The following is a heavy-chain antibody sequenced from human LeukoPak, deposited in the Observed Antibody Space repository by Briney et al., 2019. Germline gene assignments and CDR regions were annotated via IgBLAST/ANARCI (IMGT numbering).Heavy chain of an antibody. CDR1: GYTFTGYY. Sequence: ASVKVSCKASGYTFTGYYMHWVRQAPGQGLEWMGWINPNSGGTNYAQKFQGRVTMTRDTSISTAYMELSRLKSEDTAVYYCARGIPGGFGELRFDYWGQGTLVTVSS. D-gene: IGHD3-10*01. CDR3: ARGIPGGFGELRFDY. CDR2: INPNSGGT. V-gene: IGHV1-2*02. J-gene: IGHJ4*02.